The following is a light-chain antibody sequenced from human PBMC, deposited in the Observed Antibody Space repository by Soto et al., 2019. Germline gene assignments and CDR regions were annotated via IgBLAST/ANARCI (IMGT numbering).Light chain of an antibody. J-gene: IGLJ1*01. CDR1: SSDVGGYNY. Sequence: QSVLTQPASVSGSPGQSITISCTGTSSDVGGYNYVSWYQQHPGNAPKVMIYEVSNRPSGVSNRFSGSKSGNTASLTISGLQAEDEADYFCCSYATGSTYSFGTGTKVTVL. CDR3: CSYATGSTYS. V-gene: IGLV2-14*01. CDR2: EVS.